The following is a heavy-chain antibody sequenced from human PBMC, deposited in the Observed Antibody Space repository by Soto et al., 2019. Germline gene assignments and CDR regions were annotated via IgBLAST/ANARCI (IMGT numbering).Heavy chain of an antibody. Sequence: GESLKISCKGSGYSCTGYWSGWVRQMPGKGLEWMGIIYPGDSDTRYSPSFQGQVTISADKSISTAYLQWSSLKASDTAMYYCARSAVERHPNWFDPWGQGTLVTVSS. CDR3: ARSAVERHPNWFDP. D-gene: IGHD1-1*01. CDR2: IYPGDSDT. CDR1: GYSCTGYW. J-gene: IGHJ5*02. V-gene: IGHV5-51*01.